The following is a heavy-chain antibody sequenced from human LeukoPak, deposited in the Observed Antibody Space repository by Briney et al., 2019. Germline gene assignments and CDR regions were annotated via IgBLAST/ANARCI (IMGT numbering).Heavy chain of an antibody. V-gene: IGHV3-7*05. Sequence: GGSLRLSCAASGFIFGSSWMSWIRQAPGKGLEWVASIKPDGSEKCNVVSEKGRFTISRDNAKNPLYLQMNSLRAEDTAVYYCARNYYWGQGSLVTVSS. CDR1: GFIFGSSW. CDR2: IKPDGSEK. CDR3: ARNYY. J-gene: IGHJ4*02.